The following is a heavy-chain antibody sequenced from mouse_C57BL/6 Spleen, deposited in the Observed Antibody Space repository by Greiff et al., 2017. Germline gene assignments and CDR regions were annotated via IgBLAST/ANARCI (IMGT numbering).Heavy chain of an antibody. CDR2: IDPETGGT. V-gene: IGHV1-15*01. J-gene: IGHJ4*01. Sequence: VQLQQSGAELVRPGASVTLSCKASGYTFTDYEMHWVKQTPVHGLEWIGAIDPETGGTAYNQKFKGKAILTADKSSSTAYMELRSLTSEDSAVYYCTRWDSYYAMDYWGQGTSVTVSS. D-gene: IGHD4-1*01. CDR1: GYTFTDYE. CDR3: TRWDSYYAMDY.